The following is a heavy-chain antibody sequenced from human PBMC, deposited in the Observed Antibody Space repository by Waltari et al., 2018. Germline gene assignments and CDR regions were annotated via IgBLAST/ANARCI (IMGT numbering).Heavy chain of an antibody. V-gene: IGHV1-69*09. Sequence: QVQLVESGGGVVQPGRSLRLSCAASGFTFSSYTISWVRQAPGQGLEWMGRIIPILGIANYAQKFQGRVTITADKSTSTAYMELSSLRSEDTAVYYCARDCSSTSCPSAADYWGQGTLVTVSS. CDR3: ARDCSSTSCPSAADY. CDR1: GFTFSSYT. CDR2: IIPILGIA. J-gene: IGHJ4*02. D-gene: IGHD2-2*01.